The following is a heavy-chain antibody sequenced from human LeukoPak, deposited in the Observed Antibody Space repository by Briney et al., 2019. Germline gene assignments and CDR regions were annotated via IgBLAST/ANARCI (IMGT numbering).Heavy chain of an antibody. CDR3: TTEGILTAPGAFDI. D-gene: IGHD3-9*01. V-gene: IGHV3-15*01. Sequence: GGSLRLSCAASGFTFSNAWMSWVRQAPGKGLEWVGRIKSKTDGGTTDYAAPVKGRFTISRDDSKNTLYLQMNGLKTEDTAVYYCTTEGILTAPGAFDIWGQGTMVTVSS. CDR1: GFTFSNAW. J-gene: IGHJ3*02. CDR2: IKSKTDGGTT.